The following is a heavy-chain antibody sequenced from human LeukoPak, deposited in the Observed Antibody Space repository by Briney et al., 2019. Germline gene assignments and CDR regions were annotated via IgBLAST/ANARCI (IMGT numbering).Heavy chain of an antibody. CDR3: ARVVAVAGTSYYYYYMDV. CDR2: IYTSGST. CDR1: GGSISSYY. V-gene: IGHV4-4*07. Sequence: SETLSLTCTVSGGSISSYYWSWLRQPAGKGLEWIGRIYTSGSTNYNPSLKSRVTISVDKSKNQFSLKLSSVTAADTAVYYCARVVAVAGTSYYYYYMDVWGKGTTVTVSS. D-gene: IGHD6-19*01. J-gene: IGHJ6*03.